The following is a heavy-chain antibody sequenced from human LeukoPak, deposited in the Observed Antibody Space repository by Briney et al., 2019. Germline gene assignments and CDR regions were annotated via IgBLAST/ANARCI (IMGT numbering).Heavy chain of an antibody. CDR3: AKDNPRIYYDSSGANWFDP. Sequence: SGGSLRLSCAASGFTFSSYGMHWVRQAPGKGLEWVAVISYDGSNKYYADSVKGRFTISRGNSKNTLYLQMNSLGAEDTAVYYCAKDNPRIYYDSSGANWFDPWGQGTLVTVSS. D-gene: IGHD3-22*01. J-gene: IGHJ5*02. CDR2: ISYDGSNK. V-gene: IGHV3-30*18. CDR1: GFTFSSYG.